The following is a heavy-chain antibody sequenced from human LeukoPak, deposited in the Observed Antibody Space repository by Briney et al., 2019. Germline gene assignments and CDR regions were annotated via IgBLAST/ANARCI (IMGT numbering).Heavy chain of an antibody. V-gene: IGHV4-34*01. CDR1: GGSFSGYY. Sequence: SETLSLTCAVYGGSFSGYYWSGIRQPPGKGLEWIGEINHSGSTNYNPSLKSRVTISVDTSKNQFSLKLSSVTAADTAVYYCALTPYGDYEGAFDIWGQGTMVTVSS. J-gene: IGHJ3*02. CDR3: ALTPYGDYEGAFDI. D-gene: IGHD4-17*01. CDR2: INHSGST.